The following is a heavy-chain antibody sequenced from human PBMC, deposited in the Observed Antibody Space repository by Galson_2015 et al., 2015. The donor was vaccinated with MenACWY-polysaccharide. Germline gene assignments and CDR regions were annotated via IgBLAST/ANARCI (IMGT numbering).Heavy chain of an antibody. D-gene: IGHD6-19*01. J-gene: IGHJ5*02. CDR3: VRDGGGGNGWYWFDL. CDR1: GFNFNIHT. CDR2: ISSDGDDK. Sequence: SLRLSCAAAGFNFNIHTMHWVRQAPGKGLEWVALISSDGDDKYYADSVKGRFTISRDNHNNMVFLEMNSLRAEDTAVYYCVRDGGGGNGWYWFDLWGQGTRVTVSS. V-gene: IGHV3-30-3*01.